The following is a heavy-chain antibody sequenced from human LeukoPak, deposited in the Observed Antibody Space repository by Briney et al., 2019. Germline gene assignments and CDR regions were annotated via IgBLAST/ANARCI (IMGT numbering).Heavy chain of an antibody. V-gene: IGHV3-21*01. Sequence: TPGGSLRLSCAASGFTFSPYSMNWVRQAPGKGLEWVSSISGSSLSIYYADSVKGRFTISRDNAKNSLYLQMNSLRAEDTAVYYCARDPPYYDSSGYYYDYWGQGALVTVSS. CDR1: GFTFSPYS. D-gene: IGHD3-22*01. CDR3: ARDPPYYDSSGYYYDY. CDR2: ISGSSLSI. J-gene: IGHJ4*02.